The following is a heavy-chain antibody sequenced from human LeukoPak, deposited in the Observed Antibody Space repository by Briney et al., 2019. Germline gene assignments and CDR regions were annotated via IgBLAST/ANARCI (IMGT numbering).Heavy chain of an antibody. V-gene: IGHV4-38-2*02. CDR1: GYSISSGFY. CDR2: MYHSGTT. D-gene: IGHD1-14*01. J-gene: IGHJ4*02. CDR3: AAQPDY. Sequence: SETLSLTCTVSGYSISSGFYWGWIRQPPGKGLEWIGSMYHSGTTYYNASLKSRVTISVDTSKKQFSLKLNSVTAADTAVYYCAAQPDYWGQGTLVTVSS.